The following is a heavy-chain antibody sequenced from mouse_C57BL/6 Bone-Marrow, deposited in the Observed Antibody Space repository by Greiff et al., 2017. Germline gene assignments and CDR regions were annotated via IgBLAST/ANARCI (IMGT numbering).Heavy chain of an antibody. CDR2: IWSGGST. V-gene: IGHV2-2*01. D-gene: IGHD1-1*01. CDR3: ARLYDWYFDV. J-gene: IGHJ1*03. CDR1: GFSLTSYG. Sequence: VMLVESGPGLVQPSQSLSITCTVSGFSLTSYGVHWVRQSPGKGLEWLGVIWSGGSTDYNAAFISRLSISKDNSKSQVFFKMNSLQADDTAICYCARLYDWYFDVWGTGPTVTVSS.